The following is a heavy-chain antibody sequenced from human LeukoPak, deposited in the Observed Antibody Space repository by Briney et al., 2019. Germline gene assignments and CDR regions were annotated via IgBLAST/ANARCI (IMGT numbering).Heavy chain of an antibody. CDR3: ATPKDPITMIEVALDY. D-gene: IGHD3-22*01. J-gene: IGHJ4*02. V-gene: IGHV3-30*03. CDR1: GFTFSSYG. Sequence: GGSLRLSCAASGFTFSSYGMHWVRQAPGKGLEWVAVISYGGSNKYYADSVKGRFTISRDNSKNTLYLQMNSLRAEDTAVYYCATPKDPITMIEVALDYWGQGTLVTVSS. CDR2: ISYGGSNK.